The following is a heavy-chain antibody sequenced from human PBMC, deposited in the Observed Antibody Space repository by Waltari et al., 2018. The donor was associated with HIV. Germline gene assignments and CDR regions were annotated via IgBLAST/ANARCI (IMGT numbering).Heavy chain of an antibody. V-gene: IGHV3-30*18. J-gene: IGHJ4*02. Sequence: QVQLVESGGGVVQPGRSLRLSCAASGFRLSSYGMHWVRQAPGKGLELVAVIWYDGSQKYYADSVKGRFTISRDNSKNMLYLQVNSLKAEDAALYYCAKGFCSSSNCYALDYWGQGTLVTVSS. CDR2: IWYDGSQK. CDR1: GFRLSSYG. CDR3: AKGFCSSSNCYALDY. D-gene: IGHD2-2*01.